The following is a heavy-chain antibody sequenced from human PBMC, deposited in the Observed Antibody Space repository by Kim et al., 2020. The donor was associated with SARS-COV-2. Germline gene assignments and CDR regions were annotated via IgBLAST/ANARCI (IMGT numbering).Heavy chain of an antibody. J-gene: IGHJ4*02. Sequence: SETLSLTCTVSGGSISSGGYYWSWIRQHPGKGLEWIGYIYYSGSTYYNPSLKSRVTISVDTSKNQFSLNLSSVTAADTAVYYCARGRVWSGYSFDYWGQGTLVTVSS. D-gene: IGHD3-3*01. CDR1: GGSISSGGYY. CDR2: IYYSGST. CDR3: ARGRVWSGYSFDY. V-gene: IGHV4-31*03.